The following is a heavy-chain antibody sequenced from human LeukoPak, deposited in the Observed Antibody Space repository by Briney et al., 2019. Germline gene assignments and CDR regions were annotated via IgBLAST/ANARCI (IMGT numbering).Heavy chain of an antibody. V-gene: IGHV3-7*01. CDR2: IKQDGSEK. D-gene: IGHD6-6*01. CDR3: ARERSSSSSFWFDP. CDR1: EFTFSSYW. J-gene: IGHJ5*02. Sequence: GGSLRLSCAASEFTFSSYWMSWVRQAPGKGLEWVANIKQDGSEKYYVDSVKGRFTISRDNAKNSLYLQMNSLRAEDTAVYYCARERSSSSSFWFDPWGQGTLVTVSS.